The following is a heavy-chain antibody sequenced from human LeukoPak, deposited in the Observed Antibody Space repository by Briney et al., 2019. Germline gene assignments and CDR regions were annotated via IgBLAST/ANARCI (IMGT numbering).Heavy chain of an antibody. Sequence: GASVKVSCKASGYTFSGHYLHWVRQAPGQGLQWMGWMNPNSGNTGYAQKFQGRVTMTRNTSISTAYMELSSLRSEDTAVYYCARALEMATIDYWGQGTLVTVSS. D-gene: IGHD5-24*01. V-gene: IGHV1-8*02. CDR3: ARALEMATIDY. CDR1: GYTFSGHY. J-gene: IGHJ4*02. CDR2: MNPNSGNT.